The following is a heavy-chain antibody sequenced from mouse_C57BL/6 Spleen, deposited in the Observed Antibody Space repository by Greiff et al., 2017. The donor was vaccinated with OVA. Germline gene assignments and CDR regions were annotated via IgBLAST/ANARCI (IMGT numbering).Heavy chain of an antibody. D-gene: IGHD1-1*01. CDR1: GFTFSDYG. J-gene: IGHJ3*01. V-gene: IGHV5-17*01. CDR2: ISSGSSTI. Sequence: VQLKESGGGLVKPGGSLKLSCAASGFTFSDYGMHWVRQAPEKGLEWVAYISSGSSTIYYADTVKGRFTISRDNAKNTLFLQMTSLRSEDTAMYYCEILRPFAYWGQGTLVTVSA. CDR3: EILRPFAY.